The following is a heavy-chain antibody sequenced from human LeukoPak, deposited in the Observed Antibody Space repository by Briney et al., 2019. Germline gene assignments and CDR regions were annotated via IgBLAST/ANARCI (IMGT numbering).Heavy chain of an antibody. V-gene: IGHV1-69*13. Sequence: SVKVSCKASGGTFSSYAISWVRQAPGQGLEWMGGIIPIFGTANYAQKFQGRVTITADESTSTAYMELSSLRSEDTAVYYCASGPYDFWSGYAYYFDYWGQGTLVTVSS. D-gene: IGHD3-3*01. CDR1: GGTFSSYA. J-gene: IGHJ4*02. CDR2: IIPIFGTA. CDR3: ASGPYDFWSGYAYYFDY.